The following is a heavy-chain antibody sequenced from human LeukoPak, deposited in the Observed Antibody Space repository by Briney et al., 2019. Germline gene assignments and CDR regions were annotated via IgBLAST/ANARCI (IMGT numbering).Heavy chain of an antibody. Sequence: PGGSLRLSCAASGFTFDDYAMHWVRQAPGKGLEWVSLISWDGGGTYYADTVKGRFTISRDNSKNTLYLQMNSLRAEDTAVYYCAKDRDYGDYYFDYWGQGTLVTVSS. CDR1: GFTFDDYA. V-gene: IGHV3-43D*03. D-gene: IGHD4-17*01. CDR2: ISWDGGGT. J-gene: IGHJ4*02. CDR3: AKDRDYGDYYFDY.